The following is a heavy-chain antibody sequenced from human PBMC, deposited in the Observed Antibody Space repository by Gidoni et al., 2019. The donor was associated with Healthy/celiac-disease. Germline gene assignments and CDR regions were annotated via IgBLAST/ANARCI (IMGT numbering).Heavy chain of an antibody. J-gene: IGHJ4*02. CDR1: GFPFRSYA. V-gene: IGHV3-30*04. CDR2: ISYDGSNK. D-gene: IGHD3-22*01. CDR3: ARDYYYDSSGYPRVDY. Sequence: QVQLVVSGGGVVQPGRSLSLSCAAPGFPFRSYAMHWVRQAPGKGLEWVAVISYDGSNKYYADSVKGRFTISRDNSKNTLYLQMNSLRAEDTAVYYCARDYYYDSSGYPRVDYWGQGTLVTVSS.